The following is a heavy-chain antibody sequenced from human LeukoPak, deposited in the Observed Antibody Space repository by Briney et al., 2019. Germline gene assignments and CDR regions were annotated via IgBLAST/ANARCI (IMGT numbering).Heavy chain of an antibody. CDR3: ARRGPTGLDY. CDR1: GGSISSSSYY. J-gene: IGHJ4*02. Sequence: SETLSLTCTVSGGSISSSSYYWGWIRQPPGKGLEWIGEINHSGSTNYNPSLKSRVTISVDTSKNQFSLKLSSVTAADTAVYYCARRGPTGLDYWGQGTLVTVSS. V-gene: IGHV4-39*07. CDR2: INHSGST. D-gene: IGHD1-14*01.